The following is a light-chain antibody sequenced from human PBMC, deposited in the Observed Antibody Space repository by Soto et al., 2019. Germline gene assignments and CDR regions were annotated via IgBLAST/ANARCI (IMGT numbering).Light chain of an antibody. J-gene: IGLJ1*01. Sequence: QSVLTQPPSVSGSPGQSVAISRTGSSGDVGSNNRVSWYHQPPGTAPKLIIYDVTNRPSGVPDRFSGSKSGNTASLTISGLQAEDEADYYWSSYTTSNTYVFGTGTKVTVL. CDR3: SSYTTSNTYV. CDR2: DVT. CDR1: SGDVGSNNR. V-gene: IGLV2-18*02.